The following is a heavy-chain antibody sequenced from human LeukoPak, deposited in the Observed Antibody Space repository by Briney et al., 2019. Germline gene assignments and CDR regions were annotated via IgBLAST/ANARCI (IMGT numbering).Heavy chain of an antibody. V-gene: IGHV4-34*01. J-gene: IGHJ5*02. CDR1: GGPFSGYY. CDR2: INHSGST. CDR3: ARVKPHSSSWYWYRPNWFDP. D-gene: IGHD6-13*01. Sequence: KTSETLSLTCAVYGGPFSGYYWSWIRQPPGKGLEWIGEINHSGSTNYNPSLKSRVTISVDTSKNQFSLKLSSVTAADTAVYYCARVKPHSSSWYWYRPNWFDPWGQGTLVTVSS.